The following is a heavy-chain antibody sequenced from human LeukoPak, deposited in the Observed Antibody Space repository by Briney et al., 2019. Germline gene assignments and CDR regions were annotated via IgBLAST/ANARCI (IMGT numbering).Heavy chain of an antibody. CDR2: IYYSGST. CDR3: ARRYSSSWYVGFFDP. V-gene: IGHV4-59*08. J-gene: IGHJ5*02. Sequence: SETLSLTCTVSSGSISGYYWSWIRQPPGKGLEWIGYIYYSGSTNYNPSLESRVAMSVDTSKNQFSLRLSSVTAADTAIYYCARRYSSSWYVGFFDPWGQGTLVTVSS. D-gene: IGHD6-13*01. CDR1: SGSISGYY.